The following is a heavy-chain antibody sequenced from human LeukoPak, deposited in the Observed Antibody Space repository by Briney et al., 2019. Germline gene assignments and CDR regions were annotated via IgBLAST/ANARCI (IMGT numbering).Heavy chain of an antibody. CDR2: INPSGGST. CDR3: ARDRSSGWYPLDY. D-gene: IGHD6-13*01. Sequence: ASVKVSCKASGYIFTNYYMHWVRQAPGQGLEWMGIINPSGGSTSYAQKFQGRVTMTTDSPTSTVYLKLSSLRSEDTAMYYCARDRSSGWYPLDYWGQGTLVTVSS. CDR1: GYIFTNYY. J-gene: IGHJ4*02. V-gene: IGHV1-46*01.